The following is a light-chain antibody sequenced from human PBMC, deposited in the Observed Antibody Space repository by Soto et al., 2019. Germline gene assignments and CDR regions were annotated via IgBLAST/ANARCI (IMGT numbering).Light chain of an antibody. J-gene: IGKJ1*01. CDR2: HAS. Sequence: EIVMTQSPVTLSVSPGERATLSCRASQSVSDKLAWYQQKPGQAPRLLIYHASARATGIPARFSGSGSGTEFTLTISGLQSEDFAVYYCQQYNNWPPWTFGQGTKVDIK. CDR3: QQYNNWPPWT. V-gene: IGKV3-15*01. CDR1: QSVSDK.